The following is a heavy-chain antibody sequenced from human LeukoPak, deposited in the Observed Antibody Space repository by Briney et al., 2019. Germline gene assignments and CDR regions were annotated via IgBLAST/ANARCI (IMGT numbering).Heavy chain of an antibody. CDR3: AKCPGAYDLNWFDP. CDR2: LIGGGVTT. D-gene: IGHD5-12*01. Sequence: GGSLRLSCAASGFIFSNYAMSWVRQPPGKGLEWVSALIGGGVTTYYADSVKGRFTTSRDDSKNTFFLQMNSLRAEDTAVYYCAKCPGAYDLNWFDPWGQGTLVTVSS. J-gene: IGHJ5*02. CDR1: GFIFSNYA. V-gene: IGHV3-23*01.